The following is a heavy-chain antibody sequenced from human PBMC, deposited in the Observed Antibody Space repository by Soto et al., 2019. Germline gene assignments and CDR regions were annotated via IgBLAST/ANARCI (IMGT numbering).Heavy chain of an antibody. CDR3: AGDRRNSPGYLDY. CDR2: IYNSGRT. V-gene: IGHV4-30-4*01. CDR1: GGSINSDDYY. J-gene: IGHJ4*02. Sequence: PSETLSLTCTVSGGSINSDDYYWSWIRQPPGKGLEWIGHIYNSGRTNYNPSLESRLTISVDTSKNQFSLKLGSVSAADTAVYFCAGDRRNSPGYLDYWGQGSLVTVSS.